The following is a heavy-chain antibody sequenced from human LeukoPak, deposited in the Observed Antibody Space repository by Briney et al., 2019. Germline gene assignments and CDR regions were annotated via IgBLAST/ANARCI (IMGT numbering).Heavy chain of an antibody. D-gene: IGHD2-2*01. Sequence: KTSETLSLTCTVSGGSISSSSYYWGWIRQPPGKGLEWIGSIYYSGSTYYNPSLKSRVTISVDTSKNQFSLKLSSVTAADTAVYHCARQDCSSTSCYAFADAFDIWGQGTMVTVSS. J-gene: IGHJ3*02. CDR1: GGSISSSSYY. CDR2: IYYSGST. V-gene: IGHV4-39*01. CDR3: ARQDCSSTSCYAFADAFDI.